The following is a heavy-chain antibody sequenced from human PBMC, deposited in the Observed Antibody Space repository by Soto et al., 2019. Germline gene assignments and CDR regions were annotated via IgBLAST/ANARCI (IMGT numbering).Heavy chain of an antibody. J-gene: IGHJ3*02. V-gene: IGHV4-39*01. CDR2: IYYSGST. CDR1: GGSISSSSYY. Sequence: QLQLQESGPGLVKPSETLSLTCTVSGGSISSSSYYWGWIRHPPGKGLEWIGSIYYSGSTYYNPSLKSRVTISVDTSKNQFSLKLSSVTAADTAVYYCARLRGYSGYVDAFDIWGQGTMVTVSS. CDR3: ARLRGYSGYVDAFDI. D-gene: IGHD5-12*01.